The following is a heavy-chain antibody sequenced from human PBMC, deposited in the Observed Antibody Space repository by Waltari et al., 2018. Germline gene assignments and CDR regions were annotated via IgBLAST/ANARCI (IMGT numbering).Heavy chain of an antibody. J-gene: IGHJ3*02. CDR1: GFTVSSNY. D-gene: IGHD6-13*01. CDR2: IYSCGST. Sequence: EVQLVESGGGLIQPGGSLRLSCAASGFTVSSNYMSWVRQAPGKGLEWVSVIYSCGSTYYADSVKGRFTISRDNSKNTLYLQMNSLRAEDTAVYYCARDRGYSSSWYGDAFDIWGQGTMVTVSS. V-gene: IGHV3-53*01. CDR3: ARDRGYSSSWYGDAFDI.